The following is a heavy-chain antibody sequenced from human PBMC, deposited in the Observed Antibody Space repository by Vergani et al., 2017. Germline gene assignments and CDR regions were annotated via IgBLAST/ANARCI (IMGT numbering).Heavy chain of an antibody. Sequence: EVQLVESGGGLVQPGGSLRLSCAASGFTFSSYWMHWVRQAPGKGLVWVSRINSDGSSTSYADSVKGRFTISRDNAKNTLYLQMNSLRAEDTAVYYCAKIPVYSGTYFDYWGQGTLVTVSS. J-gene: IGHJ4*02. V-gene: IGHV3-74*01. CDR3: AKIPVYSGTYFDY. D-gene: IGHD5-12*01. CDR2: INSDGSST. CDR1: GFTFSSYW.